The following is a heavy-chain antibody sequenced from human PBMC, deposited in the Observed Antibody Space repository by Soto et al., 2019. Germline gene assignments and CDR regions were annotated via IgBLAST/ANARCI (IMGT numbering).Heavy chain of an antibody. D-gene: IGHD4-17*01. CDR2: ISWNSGSI. V-gene: IGHV3-9*01. CDR3: VKGGGDYVYYGMAV. CDR1: GFTFDDYA. J-gene: IGHJ6*02. Sequence: EVQLVESGGGLVQPGRSLRLSCVASGFTFDDYAMHWVRQAPGKGLEWVSGISWNSGSIGYADSVKGRFTISRDNAKNSLYLQMNSLRDEDPALYYCVKGGGDYVYYGMAVWGQGTTVTVSS.